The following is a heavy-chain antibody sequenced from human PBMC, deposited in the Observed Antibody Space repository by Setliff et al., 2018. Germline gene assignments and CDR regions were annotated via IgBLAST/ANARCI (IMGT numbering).Heavy chain of an antibody. Sequence: ASVKVSCKASGNSFSSFSITWVRQAPGQGLEWMGWVSTYNGDTKYAQNFRGRVTMTTNMSTSTVYMELRTLRSDDTAVYFCARRPIALAGYRKGAFDIWGQGTMVTVSS. D-gene: IGHD6-19*01. CDR2: VSTYNGDT. CDR3: ARRPIALAGYRKGAFDI. CDR1: GNSFSSFS. V-gene: IGHV1-18*01. J-gene: IGHJ3*02.